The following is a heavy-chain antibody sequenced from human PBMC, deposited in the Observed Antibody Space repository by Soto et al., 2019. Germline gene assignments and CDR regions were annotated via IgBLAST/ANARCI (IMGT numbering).Heavy chain of an antibody. V-gene: IGHV5-10-1*01. Sequence: GESLKISCKGSGYSFTSYWISWVRKMPGKGLEWMGRIDPSDSYTNYSPSFQGHVTISADKSISTAYLQWSSLKASDTAKYYCATLDSSGYYYVSDAFDIWGQGTMVTVSS. CDR3: ATLDSSGYYYVSDAFDI. CDR2: IDPSDSYT. J-gene: IGHJ3*02. D-gene: IGHD3-22*01. CDR1: GYSFTSYW.